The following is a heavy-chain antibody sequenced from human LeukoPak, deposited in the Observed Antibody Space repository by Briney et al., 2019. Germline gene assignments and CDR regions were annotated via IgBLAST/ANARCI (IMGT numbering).Heavy chain of an antibody. J-gene: IGHJ4*02. CDR3: ARYEEGLVAIDY. Sequence: GGSLRLSCAASGFTFSSYAMHWVRQAPGKGLEWVAVISYDGSNKYYADSVKGRFTISRDNSKNTLYLQMNSLRAEDTAVYYCARYEEGLVAIDYWGQGTLVTVSS. CDR1: GFTFSSYA. V-gene: IGHV3-30-3*01. D-gene: IGHD5-12*01. CDR2: ISYDGSNK.